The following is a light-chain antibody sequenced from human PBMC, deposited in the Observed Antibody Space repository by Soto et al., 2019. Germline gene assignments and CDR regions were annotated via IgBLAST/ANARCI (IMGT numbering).Light chain of an antibody. CDR1: QSISIN. CDR2: RAS. CDR3: QQFRNWPWT. Sequence: VLTQSPGTLSVSPGDRFTLSCRASQSISINLAWYQHKPGQAPRLLXHRASTRATGVPARISGSGSGTEFTLTISSLQSEDFAVYYCQQFRNWPWTFGQGTKVDIK. J-gene: IGKJ1*01. V-gene: IGKV3D-15*01.